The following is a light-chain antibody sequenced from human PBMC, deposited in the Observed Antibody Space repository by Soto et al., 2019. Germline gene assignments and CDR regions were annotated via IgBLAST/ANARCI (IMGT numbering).Light chain of an antibody. CDR3: QQYGSSPTWT. V-gene: IGKV3-20*01. CDR2: GAS. J-gene: IGKJ1*01. CDR1: QSLLHSNGYNY. Sequence: DIVITQSPLSLPFTPVDPSSISCRSSQSLLHSNGYNYLDWYQQKPGQAPRLLIYGASSRATGIPDRFSGSGSGTDFTLTISRLEPEDFAVYYCQQYGSSPTWTFGQGTKVDTK.